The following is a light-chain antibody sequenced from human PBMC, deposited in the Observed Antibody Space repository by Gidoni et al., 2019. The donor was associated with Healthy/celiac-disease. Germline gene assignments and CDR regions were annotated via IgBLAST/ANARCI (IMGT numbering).Light chain of an antibody. J-gene: IGKJ2*01. CDR1: QDISTY. CDR2: DAS. V-gene: IGKV1-33*01. Sequence: DIQMTHSPSSLSASVGERVTITCQASQDISTYLNWYQQKPGKAPKLLIYDASNLETGVPARFSGSGSGTEFTFTISSLQPEDIATYYCQQYDNRPYTFGQGTKLEIK. CDR3: QQYDNRPYT.